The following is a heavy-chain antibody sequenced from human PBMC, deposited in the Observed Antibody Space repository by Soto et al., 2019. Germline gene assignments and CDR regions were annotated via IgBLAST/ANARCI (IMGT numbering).Heavy chain of an antibody. CDR1: GYSFTSYW. V-gene: IGHV5-10-1*01. D-gene: IGHD2-15*01. J-gene: IGHJ4*02. Sequence: GESLKISCKGSGYSFTSYWISWVRQMPGKGLEWMGRIDPSDSYTNYSPSFQGHVTISADKSIGTAYLQWSSLKASDTAMYYCARHSSPLYCSGGSCYSLSHYYFDYWGQGTLVTVSS. CDR3: ARHSSPLYCSGGSCYSLSHYYFDY. CDR2: IDPSDSYT.